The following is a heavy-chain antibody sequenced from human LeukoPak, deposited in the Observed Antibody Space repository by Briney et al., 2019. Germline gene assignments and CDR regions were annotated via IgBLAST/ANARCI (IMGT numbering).Heavy chain of an antibody. CDR1: GFTFSSYA. D-gene: IGHD2-2*02. J-gene: IGHJ3*02. CDR3: ARDGGYCSSTSCYRDAFDI. V-gene: IGHV3-30-3*01. Sequence: PGRSLRLSCAASGFTFSSYAMHWVRQAPGKGLEWVAVISYDGSNKYYADSVKGRFTISRDNSKNTLYLQMNSLRAEGTAVYYCARDGGYCSSTSCYRDAFDIWGQGTMVTVSS. CDR2: ISYDGSNK.